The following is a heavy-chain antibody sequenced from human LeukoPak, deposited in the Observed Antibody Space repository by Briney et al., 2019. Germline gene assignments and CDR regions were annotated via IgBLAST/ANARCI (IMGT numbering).Heavy chain of an antibody. CDR1: GYTFTTSW. CDR2: IYSCNSDT. Sequence: HAESLKISCRGFGYTFTTSWIGWVRQLPGEGLEWMAIIYSCNSDTKYSPSFQGQVSISTDRSISTAYLQWSSLQASDTAIYYCAILNHPDGRVYWGQGTPVTVSS. J-gene: IGHJ4*02. V-gene: IGHV5-51*01. D-gene: IGHD5-24*01. CDR3: AILNHPDGRVY.